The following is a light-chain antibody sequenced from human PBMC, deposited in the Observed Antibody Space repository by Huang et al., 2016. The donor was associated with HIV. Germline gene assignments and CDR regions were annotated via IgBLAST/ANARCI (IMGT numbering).Light chain of an antibody. CDR1: QSVFSY. J-gene: IGKJ5*01. V-gene: IGKV3-11*01. CDR2: DAS. CDR3: QQRSQCPRST. Sequence: EIVLTQSPATLSLSPGQRATLSCRASQSVFSYLAWYQQRPGQTPRLLMYDASARATGIPARCSGSGSGTDFSLTISSLEPADFAVYYCQQRSQCPRSTFGKGTRLEIK.